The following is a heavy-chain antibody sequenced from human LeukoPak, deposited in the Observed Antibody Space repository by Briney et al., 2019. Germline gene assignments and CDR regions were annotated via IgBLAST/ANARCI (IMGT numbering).Heavy chain of an antibody. J-gene: IGHJ3*02. Sequence: SETLSLTCTVSGGSISTYYWSWIRQPPGKGLEWLGYIHYSGNTNYNPSLKSRVTMSVDMSKNQFSLKLNSVTAADTAIYYCARKVAAAETFDIWGQGTMVTVSS. CDR1: GGSISTYY. V-gene: IGHV4-59*01. CDR3: ARKVAAAETFDI. D-gene: IGHD6-13*01. CDR2: IHYSGNT.